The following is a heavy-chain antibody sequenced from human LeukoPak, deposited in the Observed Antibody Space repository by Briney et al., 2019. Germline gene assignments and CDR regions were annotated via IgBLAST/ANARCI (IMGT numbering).Heavy chain of an antibody. CDR3: ARSYNWNYRQFDP. J-gene: IGHJ5*02. CDR2: IYPGDSDT. D-gene: IGHD1-7*01. Sequence: GESLKISCKGSGYSFTSSWIGWVRQMPGKGLEWMGIIYPGDSDTKYSPSFQGQVTISADKSISTPYLQWSSLKASDTAMYYCARSYNWNYRQFDPWGQGTLVTVSS. V-gene: IGHV5-51*01. CDR1: GYSFTSSW.